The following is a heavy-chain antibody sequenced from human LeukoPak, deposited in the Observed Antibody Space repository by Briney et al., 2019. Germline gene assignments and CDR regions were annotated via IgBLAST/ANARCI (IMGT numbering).Heavy chain of an antibody. D-gene: IGHD3-22*01. V-gene: IGHV1-2*06. Sequence: ASVKVSCTASGYTFTGYYMHWVRQAPGQGLEWMGRINPNSGGTNYAQKFQGRVTMTRDTSISTAYMELSRLRSDDTAVYYCAREDSNGAFDIWGQGTMVTVSS. CDR1: GYTFTGYY. CDR2: INPNSGGT. J-gene: IGHJ3*02. CDR3: AREDSNGAFDI.